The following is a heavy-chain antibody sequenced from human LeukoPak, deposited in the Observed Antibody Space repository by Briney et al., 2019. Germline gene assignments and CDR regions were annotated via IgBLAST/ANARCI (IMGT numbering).Heavy chain of an antibody. J-gene: IGHJ6*03. V-gene: IGHV1-3*01. CDR1: GYIFTDYA. D-gene: IGHD2-15*01. CDR2: MNGGIGNT. CDR3: ARGRGTSGSNRDFYYYYYMDV. Sequence: ASVKVSCKASGYIFTDYAIHWLRQAPGQRPEWMGWMNGGIGNTKYSQKFQGRITLIRDTSAATAYMDLSSLRHDDLAVYYCARGRGTSGSNRDFYYYYYMDVWGKGTTVTVSS.